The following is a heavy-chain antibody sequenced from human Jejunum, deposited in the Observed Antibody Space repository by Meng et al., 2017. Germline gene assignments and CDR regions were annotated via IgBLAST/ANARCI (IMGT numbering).Heavy chain of an antibody. Sequence: QLQSHCPGLLKPSYPPSLCFPASDSPANAPSGHCIRQPPGEGLGWIGCVYDNGNPNYTPSPRSPPTMSLASSKTPFSLRLSSVTAEETAVYYCGRRAVGGRGWIDHWGQGTLVTVSS. CDR3: GRRAVGGRGWIDH. CDR2: VYDNGNP. V-gene: IGHV4-59*02. J-gene: IGHJ5*02. D-gene: IGHD2-15*01. CDR1: DSPANAPS.